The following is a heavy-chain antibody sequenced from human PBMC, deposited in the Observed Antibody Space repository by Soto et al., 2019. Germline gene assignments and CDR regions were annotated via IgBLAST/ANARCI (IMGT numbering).Heavy chain of an antibody. CDR1: GDSITSGNYY. CDR2: IYYTGST. Sequence: QVQLQESGPGLVKPSQTLSLTCTVSGDSITSGNYYWSWIRQHPGKGLEWVAYIYYTGSTYFNPSLRSRISISVDTSDNQFFLRLSSVTAADTARYYCACCKYGSTWCFFDCWGQGTLVTVSS. J-gene: IGHJ4*02. D-gene: IGHD6-13*01. V-gene: IGHV4-31*03. CDR3: ACCKYGSTWCFFDC.